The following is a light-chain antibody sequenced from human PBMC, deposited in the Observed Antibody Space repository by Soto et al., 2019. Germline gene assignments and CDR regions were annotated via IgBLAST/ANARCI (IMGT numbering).Light chain of an antibody. CDR2: GAS. CDR3: QQYTA. V-gene: IGKV3-15*01. CDR1: QSVSSN. Sequence: EIVMTQSPATLSVSPGERATLSCRACQSVSSNLAWYQQKPGQAPRLLIYGASTRATGIPARFSGSGSGTEFTLTISSLQSEDFAVYYCQQYTAFGQGTKVEIK. J-gene: IGKJ1*01.